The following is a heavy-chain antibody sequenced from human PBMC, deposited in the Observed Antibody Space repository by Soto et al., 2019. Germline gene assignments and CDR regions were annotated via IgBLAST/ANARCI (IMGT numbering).Heavy chain of an antibody. CDR1: GGTFSSYA. J-gene: IGHJ3*02. D-gene: IGHD4-17*01. Sequence: QVQLVQSGAGVKKPGSSVKVSCKASGGTFSSYAISWVRQAPGQGLEWMGGIIPIFGTANYAQKFQGRVTITADESTSTAYMELSSLRSEDTAVYYCARGHDYGGNSLFAFDIWGQGTMITVSS. CDR2: IIPIFGTA. V-gene: IGHV1-69*01. CDR3: ARGHDYGGNSLFAFDI.